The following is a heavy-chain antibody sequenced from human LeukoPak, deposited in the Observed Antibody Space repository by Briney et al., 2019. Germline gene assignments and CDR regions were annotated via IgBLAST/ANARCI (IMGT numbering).Heavy chain of an antibody. CDR3: AGTHTYSSSWKYYYYYYGMDV. Sequence: GASVKVSCKASGYTFTGYYMHWVRQAPGQGLEWMGWINPNSGGTNYAQKFQGRVTMTRDTSISTAYMELSRLRSDDTAVYYCAGTHTYSSSWKYYYYYYGMDVWGQGTTVTVSS. J-gene: IGHJ6*02. CDR1: GYTFTGYY. CDR2: INPNSGGT. V-gene: IGHV1-2*02. D-gene: IGHD6-13*01.